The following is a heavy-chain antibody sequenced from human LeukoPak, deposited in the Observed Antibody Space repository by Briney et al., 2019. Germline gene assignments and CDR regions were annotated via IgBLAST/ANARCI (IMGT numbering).Heavy chain of an antibody. D-gene: IGHD3-3*01. J-gene: IGHJ4*02. CDR1: GGSIRSSSYN. CDR2: IYYSGST. Sequence: PSETLSLTCTVSGGSIRSSSYNWGWVRQTPGKGLEWIGSIYYSGSTYYNPPLKSRVTISVDTSKNQFSLKLSSVTAADTAVYYCARLKGEVYYDFWSGYHYFDYWGQGTLVTVSS. V-gene: IGHV4-39*01. CDR3: ARLKGEVYYDFWSGYHYFDY.